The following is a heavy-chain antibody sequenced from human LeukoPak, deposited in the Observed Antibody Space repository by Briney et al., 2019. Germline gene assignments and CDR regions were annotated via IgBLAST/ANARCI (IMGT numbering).Heavy chain of an antibody. V-gene: IGHV4-38-2*02. CDR1: GYSISSGYY. Sequence: PSETLSLTCTVSGYSISSGYYWGWIRQPPGKGLEWIGSIYHSGSTYYNPSLKSRVTISVDTSKNQFSLKLSSVTAADTAVYYCARRPHYYYYYMDVWGKGTTVTISS. CDR3: ARRPHYYYYYMDV. CDR2: IYHSGST. J-gene: IGHJ6*03.